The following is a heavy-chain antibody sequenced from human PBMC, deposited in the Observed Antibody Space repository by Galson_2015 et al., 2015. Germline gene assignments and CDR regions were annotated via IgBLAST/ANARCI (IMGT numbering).Heavy chain of an antibody. V-gene: IGHV1-8*01. D-gene: IGHD1-26*01. CDR2: MNPNSGNT. CDR1: GYTFTSYD. CDR3: ARYTRYSGSYPGYGMDV. J-gene: IGHJ6*02. Sequence: SVKVSCKASGYTFTSYDINWVRQATGQGLEWMGWMNPNSGNTGYAQKFQGRVTMTRNTSISTAYMELSSLRSEDTAVYYCARYTRYSGSYPGYGMDVWGQGTTVTVSS.